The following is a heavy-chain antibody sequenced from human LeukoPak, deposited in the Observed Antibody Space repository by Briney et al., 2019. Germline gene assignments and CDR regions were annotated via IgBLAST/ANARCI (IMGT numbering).Heavy chain of an antibody. Sequence: PGGSLRLSCAASGFTFSSYAMSWVRQAPGKGLEWVSVIYSGGSTYCADSVKGRFTISRDNSKNTLYLQMNSLRAEDTAVYYCARRPAGDYWGQGTLVTVSS. CDR1: GFTFSSYA. J-gene: IGHJ4*02. V-gene: IGHV3-53*01. CDR3: ARRPAGDY. D-gene: IGHD6-19*01. CDR2: IYSGGST.